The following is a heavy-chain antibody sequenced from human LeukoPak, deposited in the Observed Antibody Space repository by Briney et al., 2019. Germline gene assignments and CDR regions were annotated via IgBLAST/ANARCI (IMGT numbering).Heavy chain of an antibody. Sequence: PSETLSLTCAVYGGSFSGYYWSWIRQPPGKGLEWIGEINHSGSTNYNPSLKSRVTISVDTSKNQFSLKLSSVTAADTAVYYCARLYCSSTSCYNYYYYYYMDVWGKGTTVTVSS. CDR3: ARLYCSSTSCYNYYYYYYMDV. J-gene: IGHJ6*03. V-gene: IGHV4-34*01. D-gene: IGHD2-2*02. CDR1: GGSFSGYY. CDR2: INHSGST.